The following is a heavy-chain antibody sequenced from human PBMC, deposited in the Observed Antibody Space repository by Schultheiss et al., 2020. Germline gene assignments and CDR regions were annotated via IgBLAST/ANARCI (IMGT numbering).Heavy chain of an antibody. Sequence: SVKVSCKASEYTFTSSAMQWVRQARGQRLEWIGWIVVGSGNTNYAQKFQERVTITRDMSTSTAYMELSSLRSEDTAVYYCAADLGYSSGPALSFDYWGQGTLVTVSS. D-gene: IGHD6-19*01. CDR2: IVVGSGNT. CDR1: EYTFTSSA. J-gene: IGHJ4*02. V-gene: IGHV1-58*02. CDR3: AADLGYSSGPALSFDY.